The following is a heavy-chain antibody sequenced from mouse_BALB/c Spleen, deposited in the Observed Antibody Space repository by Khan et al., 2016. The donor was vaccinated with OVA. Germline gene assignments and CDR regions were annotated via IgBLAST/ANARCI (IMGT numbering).Heavy chain of an antibody. V-gene: IGHV1-7*01. J-gene: IGHJ2*01. D-gene: IGHD1-1*01. CDR1: GYTFINYW. Sequence: QIQLVQSGAELAKPEASVKMSCKASGYTFINYWILWVKQRPGQGLEWIGYINPSTGYTEYNQNFKDKATLTADKSSSTAYMQLSSLTSEDSAVYYCARRGLRWDFDYWGQGTTLTVSS. CDR2: INPSTGYT. CDR3: ARRGLRWDFDY.